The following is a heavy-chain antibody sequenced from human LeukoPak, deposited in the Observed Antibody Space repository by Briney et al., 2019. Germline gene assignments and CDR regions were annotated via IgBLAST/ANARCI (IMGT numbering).Heavy chain of an antibody. Sequence: EGSLRLSCVGSGFTFSSYGIHWVRQLPGKGPEWVAIISYDGSSEFYADSVKGRFKISRDNSKNTVNLQMNSLGVEDTAVYYCAKGLGPLVRGVVPRTYYMDVWGRGTTVTVSS. J-gene: IGHJ6*03. CDR2: ISYDGSSE. CDR3: AKGLGPLVRGVVPRTYYMDV. CDR1: GFTFSSYG. V-gene: IGHV3-30*18. D-gene: IGHD3-10*01.